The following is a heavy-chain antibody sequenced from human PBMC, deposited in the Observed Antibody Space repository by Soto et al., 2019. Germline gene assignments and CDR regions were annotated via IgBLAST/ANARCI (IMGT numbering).Heavy chain of an antibody. D-gene: IGHD3-22*01. J-gene: IGHJ4*02. CDR3: ARCFYDSSGFDS. CDR1: GGSISSSSYY. Sequence: SETLSLTCSASGGSISSSSYYWGWIRQPPGKGLEWIGNIYYSGTTYYKPSLKNQDTISVDMSKNQFSLKLSFVTAADTAMYYCARCFYDSSGFDSWGQGTLVT. CDR2: IYYSGTT. V-gene: IGHV4-39*01.